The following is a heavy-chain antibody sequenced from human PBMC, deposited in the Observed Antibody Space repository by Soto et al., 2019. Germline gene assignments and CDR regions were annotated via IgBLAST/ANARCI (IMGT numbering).Heavy chain of an antibody. CDR1: GFTFTNYA. D-gene: IGHD3-16*01. V-gene: IGHV3-23*01. Sequence: EVQLLESGGGLVQPGGSRRLSCEASGFTFTNYAMNWVRQAPGKGLEWVSGVTGSGTNTYYADSVQGRFIISRDDSRDTLYLEMNSRRGEDTAVYYCAKGDGALYYYNMDVWGQGTTVTVSS. CDR2: VTGSGTNT. J-gene: IGHJ6*03. CDR3: AKGDGALYYYNMDV.